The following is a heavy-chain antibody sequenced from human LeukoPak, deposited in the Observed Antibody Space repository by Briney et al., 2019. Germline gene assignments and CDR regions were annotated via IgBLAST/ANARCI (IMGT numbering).Heavy chain of an antibody. CDR2: IYYRGTP. Sequence: SQTLFLTRTVSGGSINRGDYYCSWIRQPPGKGLEWIGYIYYRGTPYYIPSLKSRVTISVDTSRNQCSLKLSSVSAAHTAVYYCASYYDSSGPTFDFWGEGTLVTVSS. V-gene: IGHV4-30-4*01. D-gene: IGHD3-22*01. J-gene: IGHJ4*02. CDR3: ASYYDSSGPTFDF. CDR1: GGSINRGDYY.